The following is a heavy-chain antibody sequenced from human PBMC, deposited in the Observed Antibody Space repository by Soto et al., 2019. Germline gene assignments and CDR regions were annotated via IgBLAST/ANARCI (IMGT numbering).Heavy chain of an antibody. Sequence: GGSLRLSCAASGFTFSSYAMSWVRQAPGKGLEWVSAISGSGGSTYYADSVKGRFTISRDNSKNTLYLQMNSLRAEDTAVYYCAKVPRYDFWSGYRGPVYWGQGTLVTVSS. D-gene: IGHD3-3*01. J-gene: IGHJ4*02. V-gene: IGHV3-23*01. CDR3: AKVPRYDFWSGYRGPVY. CDR2: ISGSGGST. CDR1: GFTFSSYA.